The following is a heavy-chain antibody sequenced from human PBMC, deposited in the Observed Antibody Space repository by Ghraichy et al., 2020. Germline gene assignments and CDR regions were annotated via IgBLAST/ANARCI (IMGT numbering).Heavy chain of an antibody. V-gene: IGHV1-69*02. CDR1: GGTFSSYT. D-gene: IGHD6-19*01. CDR3: ASSGGVGYSSGNPNWFDP. CDR2: IIPILGIA. J-gene: IGHJ5*02. Sequence: SVKVSCKASGGTFSSYTISWVRQAPGQGLEWMGRIIPILGIANYAQKFQGRVTITADKSTSTAYMELSSLRSEDTAVYYCASSGGVGYSSGNPNWFDPWGQGTLVTVSS.